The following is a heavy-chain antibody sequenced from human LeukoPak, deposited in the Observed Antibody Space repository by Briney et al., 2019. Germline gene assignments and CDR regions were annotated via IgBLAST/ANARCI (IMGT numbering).Heavy chain of an antibody. CDR3: AKDPSHYDFWSGYRLWAYYYYGMDV. J-gene: IGHJ6*02. CDR1: GFTFSSYG. Sequence: GGSLRLSCAASGFTFSSYGMHWVRQAPGKGLEWVAVISYDGSNKYYADSVKGRFTISRDNSKNTLYLQMNSLRAEDTAVYYCAKDPSHYDFWSGYRLWAYYYYGMDVWGQGTTVTVSS. D-gene: IGHD3-3*01. V-gene: IGHV3-30*18. CDR2: ISYDGSNK.